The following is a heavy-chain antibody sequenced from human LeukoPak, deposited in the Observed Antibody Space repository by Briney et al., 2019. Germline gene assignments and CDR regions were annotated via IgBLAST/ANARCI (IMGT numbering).Heavy chain of an antibody. D-gene: IGHD5-24*01. CDR3: AKTARLANPNYGDYFDY. Sequence: GGSLRLSCAASGFTFSSYAMSWVRQAPGKGLEWASAISGSGGSTYYADSVKGRFTISRDNSKNTLYLQMNSLRVNDTAAYYCAKTARLANPNYGDYFDYWGQGTLVTVSS. CDR1: GFTFSSYA. V-gene: IGHV3-23*01. CDR2: ISGSGGST. J-gene: IGHJ4*02.